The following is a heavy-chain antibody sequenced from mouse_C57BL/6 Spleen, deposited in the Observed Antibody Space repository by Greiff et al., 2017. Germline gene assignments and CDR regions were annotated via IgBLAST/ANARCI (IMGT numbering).Heavy chain of an antibody. V-gene: IGHV1-15*01. CDR2: IDPETGGT. D-gene: IGHD1-1*01. Sequence: QVQLQQSGAELVRPGASVTLSCKASGYTFTDYEMHWVKQTPVHGLEWIGAIDPETGGTAYNQKFKGKAILTADKSSSTAYMELRSLTSEDSAVYYCTREGITTVVATPFDYWGQGTTLTVSS. CDR1: GYTFTDYE. CDR3: TREGITTVVATPFDY. J-gene: IGHJ2*01.